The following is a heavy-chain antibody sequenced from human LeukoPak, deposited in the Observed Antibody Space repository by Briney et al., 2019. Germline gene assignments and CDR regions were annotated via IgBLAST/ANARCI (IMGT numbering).Heavy chain of an antibody. CDR1: GYSFTTYW. J-gene: IGHJ4*02. D-gene: IGHD3-10*01. Sequence: PGESLKIPCKGSGYSFTTYWIGWVRQMPGKGLEWVGIIYPGDSDTRYSPSFQGQVTISADKSISTAYLQWNSLKASDTAMYYCARLLGSGSYYNPLDYWGQGTLVTVSS. CDR3: ARLLGSGSYYNPLDY. CDR2: IYPGDSDT. V-gene: IGHV5-51*01.